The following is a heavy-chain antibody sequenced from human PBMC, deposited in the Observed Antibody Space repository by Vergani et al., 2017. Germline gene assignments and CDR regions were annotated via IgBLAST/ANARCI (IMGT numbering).Heavy chain of an antibody. CDR3: VKDAGSYENCFDS. V-gene: IGHV3-23*01. Sequence: EVQLLESGGSLKQPGGSVRLSCAASGFTFSTYAMHWVRQAPGKGLEWVSALTGGGGSTYYADSFKGRFIISRDNSRDTRYLQMNSLRPEDTATYYCVKDAGSYENCFDSWGQGTLVTVSS. J-gene: IGHJ5*01. CDR1: GFTFSTYA. CDR2: LTGGGGST. D-gene: IGHD1-26*01.